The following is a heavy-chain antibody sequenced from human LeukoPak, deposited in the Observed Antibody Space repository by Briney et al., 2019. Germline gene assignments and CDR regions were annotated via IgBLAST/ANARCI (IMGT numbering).Heavy chain of an antibody. V-gene: IGHV4-30-4*01. CDR3: AREGFGELFGTAFDY. Sequence: SETLSLTCTVSGGCISSGDYYWSWIRQPPGKGLEWIGYIYYSGSTYYNPSLKSRVTISVDTSKNQFSLKLSSVTAADTAVYYCAREGFGELFGTAFDYWGQGNLVTVSS. CDR2: IYYSGST. CDR1: GGCISSGDYY. D-gene: IGHD3-10*01. J-gene: IGHJ4*02.